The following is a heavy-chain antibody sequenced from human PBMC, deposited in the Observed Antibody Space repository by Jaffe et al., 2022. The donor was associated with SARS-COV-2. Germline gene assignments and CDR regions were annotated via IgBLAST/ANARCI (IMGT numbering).Heavy chain of an antibody. J-gene: IGHJ4*02. CDR3: ARWGGSAIVEKIDH. D-gene: IGHD3-22*01. V-gene: IGHV3-33*01. CDR1: GFIFSHYG. Sequence: QVQLAESGGGVVQPGTSLRLSCAASGFIFSHYGMHWVRQAPGKGLEWVAVIWYDGITKFYADSMRGRFTISRDNSRNTVYLEINNLRTEDTAVYFCARWGGSAIVEKIDHWGQGTLVIVSS. CDR2: IWYDGITK.